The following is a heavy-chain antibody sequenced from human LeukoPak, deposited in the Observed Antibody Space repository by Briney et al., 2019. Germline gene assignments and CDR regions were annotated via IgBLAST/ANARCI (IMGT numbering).Heavy chain of an antibody. CDR1: GGSMSTYY. Sequence: SETLSLTCTVSGGSMSTYYWSWIRQPPGKGLEWIGYIYDNGYTHYNPSLKSRVSISLDTSKSQFSLNLSSVTAADTAVYYCARQAFGGVIAANWFDPWGQGTLVTVSS. J-gene: IGHJ5*02. CDR2: IYDNGYT. D-gene: IGHD3-16*02. CDR3: ARQAFGGVIAANWFDP. V-gene: IGHV4-59*08.